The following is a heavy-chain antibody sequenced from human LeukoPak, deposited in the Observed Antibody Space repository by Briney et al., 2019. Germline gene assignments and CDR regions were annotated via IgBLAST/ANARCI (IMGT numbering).Heavy chain of an antibody. V-gene: IGHV1-8*02. J-gene: IGHJ5*02. Sequence: ASVKVSCKASGYTFTGYYMHWVRQAPGQGLEWMGWMNPNSGNTGYAQKFQGRVTMTRNTSISTAYMELSSLRSEDTAVYYCARGRFITIFGVASNWFDPWGQGTLVTVSS. CDR1: GYTFTGYY. CDR3: ARGRFITIFGVASNWFDP. CDR2: MNPNSGNT. D-gene: IGHD3-3*01.